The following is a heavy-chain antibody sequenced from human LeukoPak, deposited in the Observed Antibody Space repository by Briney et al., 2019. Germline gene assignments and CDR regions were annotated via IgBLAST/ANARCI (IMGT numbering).Heavy chain of an antibody. J-gene: IGHJ4*02. V-gene: IGHV4-39*07. CDR3: ARDCSLDWNYGGGLDY. CDR1: GGSISSSSYY. D-gene: IGHD1-7*01. CDR2: IYYSGST. Sequence: SETLSLTCTVSGGSISSSSYYWGWIRQPPGKGLEWIGSIYYSGSTYYNPSLKSRVTISVDTSKNQFSLKLSSVTAADTAVYYCARDCSLDWNYGGGLDYWGQGTLVTVSS.